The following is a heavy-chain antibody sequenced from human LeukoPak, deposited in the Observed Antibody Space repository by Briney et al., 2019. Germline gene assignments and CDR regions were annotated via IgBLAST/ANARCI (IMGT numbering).Heavy chain of an antibody. J-gene: IGHJ4*02. D-gene: IGHD3-22*01. CDR1: GITLSNYG. Sequence: GGSLRLSCAVSGITLSNYGMSWVRQAPGKGLEWVAGISDSGGRTNYADSVKGRFTISRDNPKNTLILQMNSLRPEDTAVYFCSRGLDSRKLGYWGQGILVTVSS. CDR2: ISDSGGRT. CDR3: SRGLDSRKLGY. V-gene: IGHV3-23*01.